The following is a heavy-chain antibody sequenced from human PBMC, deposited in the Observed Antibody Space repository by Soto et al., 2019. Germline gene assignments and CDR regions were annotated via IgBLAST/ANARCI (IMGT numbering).Heavy chain of an antibody. CDR1: GFTFSSFA. CDR2: ISGTGGTT. CDR3: GKDFPDQQWLNNWFDP. J-gene: IGHJ5*02. V-gene: IGHV3-23*01. D-gene: IGHD6-19*01. Sequence: PGGSLRLSCEASGFTFSSFAMNWVRQAPGKGLEWVSTISGTGGTTYYADSVKGRFTISRDNSKNTLFLQMTSLRAEDTALYYCGKDFPDQQWLNNWFDPWGQGTLVTVSS.